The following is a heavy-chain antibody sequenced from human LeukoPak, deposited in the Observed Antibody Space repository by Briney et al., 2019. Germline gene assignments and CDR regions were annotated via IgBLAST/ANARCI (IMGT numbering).Heavy chain of an antibody. D-gene: IGHD4-11*01. V-gene: IGHV4-59*08. CDR3: ARTVTGRSPYYYYGMDV. J-gene: IGHJ6*02. Sequence: SETLSLTCTVSGGSISSYYWSWIRQPPGKGLEWVGYIYYSGSTNYNPSLKSRVTISVDTSKNQFSLKLSSVTAADTAVYYCARTVTGRSPYYYYGMDVWGQGTTVTVSS. CDR1: GGSISSYY. CDR2: IYYSGST.